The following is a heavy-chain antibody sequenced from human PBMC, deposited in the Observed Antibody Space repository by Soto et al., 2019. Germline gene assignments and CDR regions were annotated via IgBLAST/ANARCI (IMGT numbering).Heavy chain of an antibody. CDR1: GGSFSNHY. CDR2: IYYTGST. CDR3: ARYSPPKKSYDSNPGWFDP. J-gene: IGHJ5*02. D-gene: IGHD3-22*01. V-gene: IGHV4-59*11. Sequence: PSETLSLTCTVSGGSFSNHYWSWIRQPPGKGLEWIGYIYYTGSTNYNPSLKSRVTMSLDTSRNQFSLSLSSVTAADTAIYFCARYSPPKKSYDSNPGWFDPWGQGTLVTVSS.